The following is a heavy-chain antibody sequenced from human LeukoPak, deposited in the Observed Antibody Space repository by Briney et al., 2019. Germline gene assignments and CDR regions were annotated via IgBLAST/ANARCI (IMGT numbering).Heavy chain of an antibody. J-gene: IGHJ5*02. V-gene: IGHV3-48*01. CDR3: ASGAEGYVFDP. Sequence: GGSLRLSCAVSEFTFSSYSMNWVRQAPGKGLEWVSYISSSSSTMYYADSVKGRFTISRDNAKNSLYLQMNSLRAEDTAVYYCASGAEGYVFDPWGQGTLVTVSS. D-gene: IGHD5-12*01. CDR1: EFTFSSYS. CDR2: ISSSSSTM.